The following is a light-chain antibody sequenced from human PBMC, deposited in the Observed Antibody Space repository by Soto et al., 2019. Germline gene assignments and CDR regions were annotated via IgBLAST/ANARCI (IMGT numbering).Light chain of an antibody. CDR2: EVR. CDR3: SSYSSTKTRV. J-gene: IGLJ1*01. Sequence: QSALTQPPSVSGSPGQSVTISCTGTSSDVGSYNRLSWYQQPPGTAPKLIMYEVRNRPSGVSNRFSGSKSGNTASLTISGLQAEDEADYYCSSYSSTKTRVFGTGTKVTVL. CDR1: SSDVGSYNR. V-gene: IGLV2-18*02.